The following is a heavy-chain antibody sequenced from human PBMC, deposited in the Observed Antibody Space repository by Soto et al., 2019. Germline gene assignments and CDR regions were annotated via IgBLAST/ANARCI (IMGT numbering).Heavy chain of an antibody. Sequence: GESLKISCKGSGYGFTSYWISWVRQMPGKGLEWMGRIDPSDSYTNYSPSFQGHVTISADKSISTAYLQWSSLKASDTAMYYCASTMVRANYYGMDVWCQGTTVTVSS. CDR2: IDPSDSYT. V-gene: IGHV5-10-1*01. CDR1: GYGFTSYW. J-gene: IGHJ6*02. CDR3: ASTMVRANYYGMDV. D-gene: IGHD3-10*01.